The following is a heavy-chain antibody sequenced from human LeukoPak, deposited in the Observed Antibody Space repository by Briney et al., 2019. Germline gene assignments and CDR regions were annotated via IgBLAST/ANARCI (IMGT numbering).Heavy chain of an antibody. V-gene: IGHV4-59*01. CDR1: GGSISSYY. CDR2: IYYSGST. CDR3: ARDGGSGTYYNWFDP. J-gene: IGHJ5*02. Sequence: PSETLSLTCTVSGGSISSYYWSWIRQPPGKGLEWIGYIYYSGSTNYNPSLKSRVTISVDTSKNQFSLKLSSVTAADTAVYYCARDGGSGTYYNWFDPWGHGTMVTVSS. D-gene: IGHD3-10*01.